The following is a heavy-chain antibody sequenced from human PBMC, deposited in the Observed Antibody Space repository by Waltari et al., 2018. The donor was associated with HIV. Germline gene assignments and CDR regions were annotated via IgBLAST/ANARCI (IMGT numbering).Heavy chain of an antibody. Sequence: QVQLVQSGAEVKKPGASVKVSCKASGYTFTSYYMHWVRQAPGQGLEWMGIINPSGGSTSYAQKFQGRVTMTRDTSTSTVYMELSSLRSEDTAVYYCARPRGPGSYYYGMDVWGQGTTVTVSS. CDR1: GYTFTSYY. V-gene: IGHV1-46*01. J-gene: IGHJ6*02. CDR3: ARPRGPGSYYYGMDV. CDR2: INPSGGST. D-gene: IGHD5-12*01.